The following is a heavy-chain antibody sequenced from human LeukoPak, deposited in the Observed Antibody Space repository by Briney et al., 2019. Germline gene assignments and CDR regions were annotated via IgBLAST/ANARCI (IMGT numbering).Heavy chain of an antibody. Sequence: ASVKVSCKASGYTFTNYDINWVRQATEQGLEWMGWMSPNSGNTGYAQKFQGRVTMTRDNSITTAYMELNNLRSEDTATYYCVRAPPNWGFNFWGQGPLVTVSS. CDR3: VRAPPNWGFNF. CDR1: GYTFTNYD. J-gene: IGHJ5*01. CDR2: MSPNSGNT. D-gene: IGHD1-1*01. V-gene: IGHV1-8*01.